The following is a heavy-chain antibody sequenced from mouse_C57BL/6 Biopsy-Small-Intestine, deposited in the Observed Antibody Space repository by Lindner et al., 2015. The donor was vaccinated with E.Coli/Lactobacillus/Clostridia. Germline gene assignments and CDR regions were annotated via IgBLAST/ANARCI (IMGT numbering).Heavy chain of an antibody. D-gene: IGHD4-1*01. CDR2: IYPGDGDT. J-gene: IGHJ1*03. V-gene: IGHV1-82*01. CDR1: GYAFSSSW. CDR3: ARGDNWGGYFDV. Sequence: VQLQESGPELVKPGASVKISCKASGYAFSSSWMNWVKQRPGKGLEWIGRIYPGDGDTHYNGSFKGKAALTEDKSSSTAYMQLSSLTSEDSAVYFCARGDNWGGYFDVWGTGTTVTVSS.